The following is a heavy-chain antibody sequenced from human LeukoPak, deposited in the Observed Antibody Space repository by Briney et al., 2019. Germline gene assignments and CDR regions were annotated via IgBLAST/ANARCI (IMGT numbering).Heavy chain of an antibody. D-gene: IGHD3-9*01. Sequence: GGSLRLSCAASGFTFSSYWMSWVRQAPGKGLEWVANIKQDGSEKYYVDSVKGRFTISRDNAKNSPYLQMNSLRAEDTAVYYCARHNARRLRYFDWSTSGYYYFDYWGQGTLVTVSS. CDR2: IKQDGSEK. J-gene: IGHJ4*02. V-gene: IGHV3-7*01. CDR1: GFTFSSYW. CDR3: ARHNARRLRYFDWSTSGYYYFDY.